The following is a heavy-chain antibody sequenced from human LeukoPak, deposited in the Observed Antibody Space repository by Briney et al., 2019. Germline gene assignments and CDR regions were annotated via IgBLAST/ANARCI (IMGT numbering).Heavy chain of an antibody. D-gene: IGHD2-15*01. Sequence: GASVTVSCKASGYTFTSYGISCVRQAPGQGLEWMGWISAYNGNTNYAQKLQGRVTMTTDTSTSTAYMELRSLRSDDTAVYYCARDTLTGVVVAATPTDYWGQGTLVTVSS. J-gene: IGHJ4*02. CDR1: GYTFTSYG. V-gene: IGHV1-18*01. CDR2: ISAYNGNT. CDR3: ARDTLTGVVVAATPTDY.